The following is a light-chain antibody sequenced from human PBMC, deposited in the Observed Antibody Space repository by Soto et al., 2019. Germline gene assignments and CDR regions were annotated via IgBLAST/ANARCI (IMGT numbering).Light chain of an antibody. J-gene: IGLJ3*02. V-gene: IGLV2-14*01. CDR3: SSYTTSSTHWV. Sequence: QSALTQPASVSGSPGQSITISCTGTSSDVGGYNYVSWCQQHPGKAPKLMIYEVSNRPSGVSNRFSGSKSGNTASLTISGLQAEDEADYYCSSYTTSSTHWVFGGGTKVTVL. CDR1: SSDVGGYNY. CDR2: EVS.